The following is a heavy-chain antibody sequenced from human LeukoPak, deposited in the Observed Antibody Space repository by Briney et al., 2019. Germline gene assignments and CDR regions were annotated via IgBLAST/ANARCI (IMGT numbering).Heavy chain of an antibody. Sequence: PGGSLRLSCATSGFTFSSYAMSWIRQAPGKGLEWVSVISGSGGSTYYADSVKGRFTISRDNSKNTLYLQMNSLRAEDTAVYYCAKYPRLAGGRAAYWGQGTLVTVSS. CDR1: GFTFSSYA. V-gene: IGHV3-23*01. J-gene: IGHJ4*02. D-gene: IGHD2-15*01. CDR2: ISGSGGST. CDR3: AKYPRLAGGRAAY.